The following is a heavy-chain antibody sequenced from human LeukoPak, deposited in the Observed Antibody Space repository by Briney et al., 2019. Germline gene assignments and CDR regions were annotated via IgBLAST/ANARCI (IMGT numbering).Heavy chain of an antibody. D-gene: IGHD2-2*01. Sequence: PSETLSLTCAVYGGSFSSYYWSWIRQPPGKGLEWIGYIYYSGSTNYNPSLKSRVTISVDTSKNQFSLKLSSVTAADTAVYYCARVEGSSRVSYYMDVWGKGTTVTVSS. CDR3: ARVEGSSRVSYYMDV. V-gene: IGHV4-59*01. CDR1: GGSFSSYY. J-gene: IGHJ6*03. CDR2: IYYSGST.